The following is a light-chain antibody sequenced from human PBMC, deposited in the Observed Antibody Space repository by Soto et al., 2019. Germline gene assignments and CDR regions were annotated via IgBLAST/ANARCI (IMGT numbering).Light chain of an antibody. J-gene: IGKJ4*01. Sequence: DIQMTQSPSSLSASVGDRVTITCRSSQNIDTYLNWYQQKPGKAPKLLIYGASSMLSGVPSRFSGSRSGTDFTLTISSLQPEDFATYYCQQSYNTPRTFGGGTKVEIK. CDR2: GAS. V-gene: IGKV1-39*01. CDR3: QQSYNTPRT. CDR1: QNIDTY.